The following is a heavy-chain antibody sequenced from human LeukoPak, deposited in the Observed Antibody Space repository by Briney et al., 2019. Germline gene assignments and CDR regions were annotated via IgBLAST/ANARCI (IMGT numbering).Heavy chain of an antibody. V-gene: IGHV4-59*01. J-gene: IGHJ2*01. CDR2: IYYSGST. D-gene: IGHD6-6*01. CDR1: SGSISSYY. CDR3: ARDLIKGARPQWYFDL. Sequence: PSETLSLTCTVSSGSISSYYWSWIRQPPGKGLEWIGYIYYSGSTNYNPSLKSRVTISVDTSKNQFSLKLSSVTAADTAVYYCARDLIKGARPQWYFDLWGRGTLVTVSS.